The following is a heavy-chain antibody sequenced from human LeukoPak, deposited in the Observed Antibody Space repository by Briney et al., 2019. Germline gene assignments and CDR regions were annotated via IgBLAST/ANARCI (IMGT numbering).Heavy chain of an antibody. D-gene: IGHD6-6*01. CDR2: IWYDGSNK. Sequence: GGSLRLSCAASGFTFSSYGMHWVRQAPGKGLEWVAVIWYDGSNKYYADSVKGRFTISRDNSKNTLYLQMNSLRAEDTAVYYCARDISIAARNCVGYWGQGTLVTVSS. J-gene: IGHJ4*02. V-gene: IGHV3-33*01. CDR3: ARDISIAARNCVGY. CDR1: GFTFSSYG.